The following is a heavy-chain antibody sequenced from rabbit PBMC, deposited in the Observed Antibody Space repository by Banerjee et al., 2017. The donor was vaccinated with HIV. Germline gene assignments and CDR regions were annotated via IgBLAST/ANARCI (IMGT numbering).Heavy chain of an antibody. Sequence: QQLVESGGGLVKPGASLTLTCKASGFDFSSGYDMSWVRQAPGKGLEWIACIDTSSGNAYYASWAKGRFTISKTSSTTVTLQMTSLTVAGTATYFCAREGASSSGYYLWGQGTLVTV. CDR1: GFDFSSGYD. CDR2: IDTSSGNA. D-gene: IGHD1-1*01. CDR3: AREGASSSGYYL. J-gene: IGHJ3*01. V-gene: IGHV1S40*01.